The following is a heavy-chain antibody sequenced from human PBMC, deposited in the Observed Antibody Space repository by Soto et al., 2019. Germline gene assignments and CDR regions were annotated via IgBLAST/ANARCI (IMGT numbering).Heavy chain of an antibody. J-gene: IGHJ4*02. CDR1: GFAFSGYA. D-gene: IGHD4-17*01. CDR2: IWYDGSDK. Sequence: QVQLVESGGGVVQPGRSLRLSCAASGFAFSGYAMHWVRQAPGKGLEWVGIIWYDGSDKYYVDSVKGRFTISRDNSKNTVYLQMNSLRAEDTAVYYCARDLKTRHFDYWGQGTLVTVSS. CDR3: ARDLKTRHFDY. V-gene: IGHV3-33*01.